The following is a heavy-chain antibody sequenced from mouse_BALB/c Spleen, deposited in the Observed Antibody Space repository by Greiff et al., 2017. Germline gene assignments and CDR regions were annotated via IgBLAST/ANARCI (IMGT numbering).Heavy chain of an antibody. Sequence: EVQVVESGGGLVQPGGSLKLSCAASGFTFSSYTMSWVRQTPEKRLEWVAYISNGGGSTYYPDTVKGRFTISRDNAKNTLYLQMSSLKSEDTAMYYCARSTMGYWYFDVWGAGTTVTVSS. J-gene: IGHJ1*01. D-gene: IGHD2-1*01. CDR1: GFTFSSYT. CDR2: ISNGGGST. V-gene: IGHV5-12-2*01. CDR3: ARSTMGYWYFDV.